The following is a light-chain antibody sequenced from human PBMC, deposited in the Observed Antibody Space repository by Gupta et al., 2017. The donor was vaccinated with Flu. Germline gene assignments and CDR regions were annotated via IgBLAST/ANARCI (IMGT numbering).Light chain of an antibody. J-gene: IGKJ2*01. Sequence: DIQMIKSPSSVSAAVGDRVTITCRASQDISYWLAWYQQKPGKAPKLLIFAASTLQTGVPSRFSGSGSGTDFTLTISSLQPEDFATYYCQQANVFPYTFGEGTKLEIK. CDR3: QQANVFPYT. CDR2: AAS. CDR1: QDISYW. V-gene: IGKV1-12*01.